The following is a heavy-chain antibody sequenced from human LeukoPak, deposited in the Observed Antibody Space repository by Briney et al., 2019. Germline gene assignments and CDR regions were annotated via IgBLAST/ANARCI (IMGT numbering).Heavy chain of an antibody. D-gene: IGHD3-10*01. Sequence: GGSLRLSCAASGFDFSTYAMSWVRQAPGKGLEWVSGISGSGDTTYYADSVKGRFTISRDNSKNTVYLQMNSLRAEDTAVYYCARNHYYGSGSLNYFDYWGQGTLVTVSS. CDR1: GFDFSTYA. J-gene: IGHJ4*02. CDR3: ARNHYYGSGSLNYFDY. CDR2: ISGSGDTT. V-gene: IGHV3-23*01.